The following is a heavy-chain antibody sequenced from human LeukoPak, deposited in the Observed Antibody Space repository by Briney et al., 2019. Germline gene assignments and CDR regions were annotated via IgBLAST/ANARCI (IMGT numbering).Heavy chain of an antibody. CDR3: ARDVGPDYDFWSGYYGHYYYGMDV. J-gene: IGHJ6*02. CDR1: GGSISSYY. CDR2: IYYSGST. Sequence: PSETLSLTCTVSGGSISSYYWSWIRQPPGKGLEWIGYIYYSGSTNYNPSLKSRVTISVDTSKNQFSLKLSSVTAADTAVYYCARDVGPDYDFWSGYYGHYYYGMDVWGQGTTVTVS. V-gene: IGHV4-59*01. D-gene: IGHD3-3*01.